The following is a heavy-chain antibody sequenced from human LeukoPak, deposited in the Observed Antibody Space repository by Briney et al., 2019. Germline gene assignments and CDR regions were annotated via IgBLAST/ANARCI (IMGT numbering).Heavy chain of an antibody. CDR3: ARVRSGTSDFGTFDY. J-gene: IGHJ4*02. Sequence: QTLSLTCTVSGASVSSGDYYWSWIRQPPGKGLEWIGYIYYTGSTSYNPSLNSRPTMSVDTSKNHFSLKLSSVTAADTAVYYCARVRSGTSDFGTFDYWGQGTLVTVSS. D-gene: IGHD2-2*01. CDR2: IYYTGST. CDR1: GASVSSGDYY. V-gene: IGHV4-30-4*01.